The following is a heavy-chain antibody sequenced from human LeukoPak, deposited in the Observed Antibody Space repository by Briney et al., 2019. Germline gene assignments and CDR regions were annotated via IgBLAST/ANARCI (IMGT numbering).Heavy chain of an antibody. V-gene: IGHV4-59*08. CDR1: GGSLNKFY. CDR3: ARGYSSSWYFNWFDP. D-gene: IGHD6-13*01. CDR2: VYFSGRT. J-gene: IGHJ5*02. Sequence: SETLSLTCSISGGSLNKFYWTWIRQTPGKGLEWIGCVYFSGRTTYNPSLKSRVSMSVDTSKNQFSLSLSSVTAADTAVYYCARGYSSSWYFNWFDPWGQGTLVTVSS.